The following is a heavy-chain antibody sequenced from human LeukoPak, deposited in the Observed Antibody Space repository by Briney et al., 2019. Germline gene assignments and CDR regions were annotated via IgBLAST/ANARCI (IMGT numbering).Heavy chain of an antibody. D-gene: IGHD1/OR15-1a*01. V-gene: IGHV4-59*05. Sequence: SETLSLTCTVSGGSISSYYWSWIRQPPGKGLEWIGSVYYGRSPYFNPSLESRATISVDTSKNHFSLKMSSVTAADTAVYYCARKQSPGYYFDYWGQGTLVTVSS. CDR1: GGSISSYY. CDR2: VYYGRSP. J-gene: IGHJ4*02. CDR3: ARKQSPGYYFDY.